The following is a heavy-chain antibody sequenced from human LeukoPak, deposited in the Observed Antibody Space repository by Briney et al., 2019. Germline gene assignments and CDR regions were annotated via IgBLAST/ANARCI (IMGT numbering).Heavy chain of an antibody. CDR1: GFTFSSYG. J-gene: IGHJ3*02. D-gene: IGHD4-11*01. CDR3: ARGMTTHLSAFDI. V-gene: IGHV3-30*03. CDR2: ILHDGSNK. Sequence: PGGSLRLSCAASGFTFSSYGMNWVRQSPGKGLEWVAVILHDGSNKYYADSVKGRFTISRDNAKNSLYLQMNSLRAEDTAVYYCARGMTTHLSAFDIWGQGTMVTVSS.